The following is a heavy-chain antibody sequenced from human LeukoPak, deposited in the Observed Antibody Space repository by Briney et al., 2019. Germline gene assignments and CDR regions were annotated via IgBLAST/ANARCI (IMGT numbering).Heavy chain of an antibody. Sequence: SETLSLTCTVSGGSISSSSYYWSWIRQPPGKGLEWIGSIYYSGSTYYNPSLKSRVTISVDTSKNQFSLKLSSVTAADTAVYYCARTDSSGYYYWFDPWGQGTLVTVSS. CDR1: GGSISSSSYY. V-gene: IGHV4-39*07. CDR3: ARTDSSGYYYWFDP. J-gene: IGHJ5*02. CDR2: IYYSGST. D-gene: IGHD3-22*01.